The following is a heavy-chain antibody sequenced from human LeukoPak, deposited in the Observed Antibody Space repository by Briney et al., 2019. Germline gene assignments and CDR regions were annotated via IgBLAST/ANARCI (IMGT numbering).Heavy chain of an antibody. CDR2: IKQDGSEK. Sequence: PGGSLRLSCAASGFTFSSYEMNWVRQAPGKGLEWVANIKQDGSEKYYVDSVKGRFTISRDNAKNSLYLQMNSLRAEDTAVYYCASFTYDYGDLNWFDPWGQGTLVTVSS. CDR1: GFTFSSYE. V-gene: IGHV3-7*01. CDR3: ASFTYDYGDLNWFDP. J-gene: IGHJ5*02. D-gene: IGHD4-17*01.